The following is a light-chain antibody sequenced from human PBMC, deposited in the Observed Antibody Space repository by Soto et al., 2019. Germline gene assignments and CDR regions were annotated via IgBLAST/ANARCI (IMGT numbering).Light chain of an antibody. CDR1: QTIGIW. V-gene: IGKV1-5*03. CDR3: QQYNDLST. CDR2: KAS. J-gene: IGKJ4*01. Sequence: QMTHSPSTLSSSVVHKFALPCPASQTIGIWLAWYQKKPATAPKLLGYKASTLESAVPSRFSGSGSGTEFTLTISSLQADDFATYYCQQYNDLSTFGGGTKVDIK.